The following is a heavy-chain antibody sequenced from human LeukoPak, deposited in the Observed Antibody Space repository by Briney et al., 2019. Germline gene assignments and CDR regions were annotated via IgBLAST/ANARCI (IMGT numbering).Heavy chain of an antibody. J-gene: IGHJ4*02. V-gene: IGHV1-2*02. D-gene: IGHD2-21*02. CDR2: INPNSGGT. CDR1: GYTFTGYY. CDR3: ARDMHCGGDCYTVPFDY. Sequence: ASVTVSCKASGYTFTGYYMHWVRQAPGQGLEWMGWINPNSGGTNYAQKFQGRVTMTRDTSISTAYMELSRLRSDDTAAYYCARDMHCGGDCYTVPFDYWGQGTLVTVSS.